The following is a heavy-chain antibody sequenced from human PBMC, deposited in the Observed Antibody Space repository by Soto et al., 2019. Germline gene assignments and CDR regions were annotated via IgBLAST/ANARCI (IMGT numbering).Heavy chain of an antibody. Sequence: TVGSLRLSCAASGFTFRGYVMNWVRQAPGKGLEWVSGIRTSGGNTYYADSVEGRFTISRDNSKNTLYLQMNSLRAEDTAVYYCARGPRAPPPHDYGMDVWGQGTTVTVSS. CDR3: ARGPRAPPPHDYGMDV. J-gene: IGHJ6*02. V-gene: IGHV3-23*01. CDR1: GFTFRGYV. CDR2: IRTSGGNT.